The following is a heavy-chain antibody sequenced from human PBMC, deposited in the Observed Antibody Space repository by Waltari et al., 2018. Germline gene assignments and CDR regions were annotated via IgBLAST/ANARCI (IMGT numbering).Heavy chain of an antibody. J-gene: IGHJ5*02. V-gene: IGHV4-4*07. CDR2: IYVGGTT. Sequence: QVQLHESGPGLVQPSETLSLACSVSGDSVVSNYWSWIRQSAGKGMEWIGRIYVGGTTNYNPALSGRVSMSVDMSKNQIFLKIMSMTAADTGVYYCARETRHGDWFDPWGQGTLVTVSS. CDR1: GDSVVSNY. CDR3: ARETRHGDWFDP. D-gene: IGHD3-16*01.